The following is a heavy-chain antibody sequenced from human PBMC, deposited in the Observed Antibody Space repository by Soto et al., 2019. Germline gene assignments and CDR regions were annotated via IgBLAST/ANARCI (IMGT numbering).Heavy chain of an antibody. V-gene: IGHV4-59*11. CDR1: GVSTSSHY. J-gene: IGHJ4*02. D-gene: IGHD2-21*02. CDR2: SYYRGTT. CDR3: ARGGGSPSSDHEFDY. Sequence: QVQLQESCPGLVKPSETLSLTCSLSGVSTSSHYWSWIRQPPGQVPERSGCSYYRGTTNYNASLNRRVPISLDTSKNQFSLKLNSVTTADTALYYSARGGGSPSSDHEFDYWGQGILVTVSS.